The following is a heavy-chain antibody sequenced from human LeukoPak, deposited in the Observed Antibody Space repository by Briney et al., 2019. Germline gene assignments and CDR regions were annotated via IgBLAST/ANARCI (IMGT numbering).Heavy chain of an antibody. CDR2: IYTSGST. CDR3: ARQYSSSWYVYDY. D-gene: IGHD6-13*01. CDR1: GGSISSYY. Sequence: SETLSLTCTVSGGSISSYYWSWIRQPPGKGLEWIGYIYTSGSTNHNPSLKSRVTISVDTSKNQFSLKLSSVTAADTAVYYCARQYSSSWYVYDYWGQGTLVTVSS. V-gene: IGHV4-4*09. J-gene: IGHJ4*02.